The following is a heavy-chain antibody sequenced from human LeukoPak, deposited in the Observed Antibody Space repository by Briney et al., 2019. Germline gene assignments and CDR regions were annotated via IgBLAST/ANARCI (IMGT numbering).Heavy chain of an antibody. V-gene: IGHV1-18*04. CDR1: VYTFAGDH. Sequence: ASVKGSCKASVYTFAGDHMHGVRQAPGQGLEWMGCISAYNGNTNYAQKPQGRVTMTTDTSTSTAYMELRSLRSDETAVYYCARHGSGSYYSPFDYWGQGTLVTVSS. J-gene: IGHJ4*02. D-gene: IGHD3-10*01. CDR2: ISAYNGNT. CDR3: ARHGSGSYYSPFDY.